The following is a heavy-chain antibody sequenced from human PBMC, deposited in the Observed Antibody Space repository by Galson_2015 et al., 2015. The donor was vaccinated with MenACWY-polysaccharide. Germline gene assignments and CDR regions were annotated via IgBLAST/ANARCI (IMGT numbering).Heavy chain of an antibody. CDR2: INTNTGNP. CDR1: GYTFTTYA. Sequence: SVKVSCKASGYTFTTYAMNWVRQAPGQGLEWMGGINTNTGNPTYAQGFTGRFVFSLNASVSTAYLQISSLKAEDTAVYYCALDPKQKATTVPTGRFGYWGQGTLVTVSS. J-gene: IGHJ4*02. D-gene: IGHD1-26*01. CDR3: ALDPKQKATTVPTGRFGY. V-gene: IGHV7-4-1*02.